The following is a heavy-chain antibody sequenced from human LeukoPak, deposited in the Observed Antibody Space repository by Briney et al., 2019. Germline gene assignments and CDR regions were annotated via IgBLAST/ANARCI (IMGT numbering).Heavy chain of an antibody. CDR2: IIPVFGTS. CDR3: ARAHRYYDYVWGSYRYTRLPFDY. D-gene: IGHD3-16*02. Sequence: SVKVSCKASGGTFSSYAISWVRQAPGQGLEWMGGIIPVFGTSNYAQKFQGRVTITADESARTAYMELRSLRSDDTAVYYCARAHRYYDYVWGSYRYTRLPFDYWGQGTLVTVSS. J-gene: IGHJ4*02. V-gene: IGHV1-69*13. CDR1: GGTFSSYA.